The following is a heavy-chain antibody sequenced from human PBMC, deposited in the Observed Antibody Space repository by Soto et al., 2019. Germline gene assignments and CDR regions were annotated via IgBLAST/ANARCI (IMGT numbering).Heavy chain of an antibody. CDR1: GGTFSSYT. V-gene: IGHV1-69*02. D-gene: IGHD4-17*01. J-gene: IGHJ2*01. CDR3: AIVTTRETTVTSLRTGYWYFDL. Sequence: SVKVSCKASGGTFSSYTISWVRQAPGQGLEWMGRIIPILGIANYAQKFQGRVTITADKSTSTAYMELSSLRSEDTAVYYCAIVTTRETTVTSLRTGYWYFDLWGRGTLVTV. CDR2: IIPILGIA.